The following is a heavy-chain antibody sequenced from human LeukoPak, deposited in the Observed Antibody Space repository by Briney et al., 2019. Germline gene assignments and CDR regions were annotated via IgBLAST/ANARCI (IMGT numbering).Heavy chain of an antibody. D-gene: IGHD4/OR15-4a*01. CDR1: RDSISSASYY. J-gene: IGHJ4*02. V-gene: IGHV4-61*02. Sequence: SETLSLTCTVSRDSISSASYYWTWIRQPAGKGLEWIGRFYTSGVTNYSPSLRSRATISVDTSKNQFSLKLSSVTAADTAVYYCARDRTMVGGVDYWGQGILVTISS. CDR2: FYTSGVT. CDR3: ARDRTMVGGVDY.